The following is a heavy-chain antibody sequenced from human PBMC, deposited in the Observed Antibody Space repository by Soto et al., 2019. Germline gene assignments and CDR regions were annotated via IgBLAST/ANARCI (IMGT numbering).Heavy chain of an antibody. Sequence: GGSLRLSCAASGFTFSSYAMHWVRQAPGKGLEWVAVISYDGSNKYYADSVKGRFTISRDNSKNTLYLQMNSLRAEDTAVYYCARDHGVTDSSGWSLFYYYYYGMDVWGQGTTVTVSS. D-gene: IGHD6-19*01. CDR3: ARDHGVTDSSGWSLFYYYYYGMDV. J-gene: IGHJ6*02. V-gene: IGHV3-30-3*01. CDR2: ISYDGSNK. CDR1: GFTFSSYA.